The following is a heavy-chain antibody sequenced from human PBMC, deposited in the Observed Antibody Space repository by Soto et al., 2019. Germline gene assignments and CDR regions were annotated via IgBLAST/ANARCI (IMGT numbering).Heavy chain of an antibody. V-gene: IGHV4-39*01. CDR3: ARLRSGWWKEIDY. CDR2: IYYSGST. Sequence: QLQLQESGPGLVKPSETLSLTCTVSGGSISSSSYYWGWIRQPPGKGVEWIGSIYYSGSTYYNPSLKGRVPISVDTSKNRFSLKLSAVTAADTAVYYCARLRSGWWKEIDYGGQGTLVTVSS. D-gene: IGHD6-19*01. J-gene: IGHJ4*02. CDR1: GGSISSSSYY.